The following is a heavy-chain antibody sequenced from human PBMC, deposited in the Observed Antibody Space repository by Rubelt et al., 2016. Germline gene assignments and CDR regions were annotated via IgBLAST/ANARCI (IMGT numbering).Heavy chain of an antibody. J-gene: IGHJ4*02. Sequence: QVQLQQWGAGLLKPSETLSLTCAVYGGSFSGYYWSWIRQPPGKGLEWIGSIYYSGSTYYNPSLKIRVTISVYTSKTQFSLELGSVTAADTAVYYCARGKGSSWNFDYWGQGTLVTVSS. CDR3: ARGKGSSWNFDY. CDR2: IYYSGST. CDR1: GGSFSGYY. V-gene: IGHV4-34*01. D-gene: IGHD6-13*01.